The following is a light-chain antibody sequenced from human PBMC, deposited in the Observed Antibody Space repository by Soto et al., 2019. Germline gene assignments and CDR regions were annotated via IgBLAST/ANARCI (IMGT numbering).Light chain of an antibody. CDR2: RNN. CDR1: SSNIGSNY. CDR3: AAWDDSLSGRV. Sequence: QLVLTQPPSASGAPGQRVTISCSGSSSNIGSNYVYWYQQLPGTAPKLLIYRNNQRPSGVPDRFSGSKSGTSASLAISRLRSEDEADYYCAAWDDSLSGRVFGTGTKVTVL. V-gene: IGLV1-47*01. J-gene: IGLJ1*01.